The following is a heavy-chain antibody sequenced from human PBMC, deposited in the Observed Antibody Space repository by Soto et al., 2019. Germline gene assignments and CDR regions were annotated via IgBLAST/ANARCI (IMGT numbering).Heavy chain of an antibody. Sequence: QMELVQSGPEVKKPGTSVKVSCKATGFMFTTSSVQWVRQTRGRRLEWIGWLVIGSGSTKYAQKFQERVTITSDVPKGKAYMARGSLSSENRPGNYGGPGPGANNGGFDSWGQGTRSPSPQ. CDR3: GPGPGANNGGFDS. D-gene: IGHD2-15*01. V-gene: IGHV1-58*01. J-gene: IGHJ4*02. CDR2: LVIGSGST. CDR1: GFMFTTSS.